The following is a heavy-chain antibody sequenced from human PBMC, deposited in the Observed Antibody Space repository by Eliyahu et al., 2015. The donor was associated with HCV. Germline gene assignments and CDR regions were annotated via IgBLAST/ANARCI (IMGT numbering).Heavy chain of an antibody. J-gene: IGHJ4*02. CDR2: INPGDSTT. V-gene: IGHV1-46*01. CDR3: VREGDGITLAF. CDR1: GHTLTSYY. D-gene: IGHD3-16*01. Sequence: VKVSCKESGHTLTSYYMHWVRQAPGQGLEWMGIINPGDSTTRYAQKFQGRVTMTRDTPTSAVYMELSRLRFEDTALYYCVREGDGITLAFWGQGTLVTVSS.